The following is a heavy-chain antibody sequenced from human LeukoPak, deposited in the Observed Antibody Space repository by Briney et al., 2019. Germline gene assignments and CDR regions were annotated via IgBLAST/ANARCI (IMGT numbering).Heavy chain of an antibody. Sequence: PSETLSLTCTVSGGSISSSSYYWGWIRQPPGKGLEWIGEIYHSGSTNYNPSLKSRVTISVDKSKNQFSLKLSSVTAADTAVYYCARVPSSTVTTVNWGQGTLVTVSS. CDR2: IYHSGST. J-gene: IGHJ4*02. D-gene: IGHD4-17*01. CDR3: ARVPSSTVTTVN. CDR1: GGSISSSSYY. V-gene: IGHV4-39*07.